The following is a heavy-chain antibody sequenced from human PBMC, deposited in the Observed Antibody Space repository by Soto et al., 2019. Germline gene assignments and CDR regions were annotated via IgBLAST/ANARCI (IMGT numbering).Heavy chain of an antibody. D-gene: IGHD6-19*01. CDR1: GGSFSGYC. V-gene: IGHV4-34*01. J-gene: IGHJ4*02. CDR2: INHSGST. CDR3: ARLRQWLVYSNSHYYFDY. Sequence: PSETLSLTCAVYGGSFSGYCWSWIRQPPGKGLEWIGEINHSGSTNYNPSLKSRVAISVDTSKNQFSLKLSSVTAADTAVYYCARLRQWLVYSNSHYYFDYWGQGTLVTVSS.